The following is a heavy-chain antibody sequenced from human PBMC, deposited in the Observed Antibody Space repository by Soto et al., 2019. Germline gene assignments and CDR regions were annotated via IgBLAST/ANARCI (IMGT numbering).Heavy chain of an antibody. Sequence: GGSLRLSCAASGFTFSSYWMHWVRQAPGKGLVWVSAISGSGVSTYYTDSVKGRFTISRDNSKNMLYLQMNSLRVEDTAIYNCAKIATGPWGQGTLVTVSS. CDR2: ISGSGVST. CDR3: AKIATGP. CDR1: GFTFSSYW. D-gene: IGHD4-17*01. J-gene: IGHJ5*02. V-gene: IGHV3-23*01.